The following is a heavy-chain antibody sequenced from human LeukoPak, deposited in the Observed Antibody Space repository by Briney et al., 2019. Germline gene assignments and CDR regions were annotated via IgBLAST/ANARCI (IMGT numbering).Heavy chain of an antibody. J-gene: IGHJ4*02. V-gene: IGHV3-23*01. CDR2: LSGSGDYT. Sequence: ASVKVSCKASGFTFSTYAMSWVRQAPGKGLEWVSTLSGSGDYTFYADSVKGRFTISRDNSKNTVYLQMNSLRVDDTAVYYCAKRGIAAAASFDYWGRGTLVTVSS. CDR3: AKRGIAAAASFDY. D-gene: IGHD6-13*01. CDR1: GFTFSTYA.